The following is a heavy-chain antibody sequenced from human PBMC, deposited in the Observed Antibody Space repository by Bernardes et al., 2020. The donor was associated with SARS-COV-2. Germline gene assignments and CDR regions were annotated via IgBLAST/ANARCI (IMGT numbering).Heavy chain of an antibody. CDR2: INSDGSRI. D-gene: IGHD1-26*01. V-gene: IGHV3-74*01. CDR3: TRGVGATTSRFDY. Sequence: GGSLRLSRAASGFTFSTYWMYWVRQTPGEGLVWVSRINSDGSRINYADSVKGRFTISRDNAKNTLYLQMNSLRAEDTAVYYCTRGVGATTSRFDYWGQGTLVTVSS. CDR1: GFTFSTYW. J-gene: IGHJ4*02.